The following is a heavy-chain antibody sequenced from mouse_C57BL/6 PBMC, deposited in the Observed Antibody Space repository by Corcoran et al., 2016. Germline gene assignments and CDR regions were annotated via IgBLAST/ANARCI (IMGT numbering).Heavy chain of an antibody. J-gene: IGHJ4*01. CDR1: GYTFTDYY. CDR2: INPNNGGT. V-gene: IGHV1-26*01. CDR3: ARWSYAMDY. Sequence: EVQLQQSGPELMKPGASVKISCKASGYTFTDYYMNWVKQSHGKSLEWIGDINPNNGGTSYNQKFKGKATLTVDKSSSTAYMELRSLTSEDSAVYDCARWSYAMDYWGQGTSVTVSS.